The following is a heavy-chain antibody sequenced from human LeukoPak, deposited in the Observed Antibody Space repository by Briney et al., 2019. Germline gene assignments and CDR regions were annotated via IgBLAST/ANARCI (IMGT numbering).Heavy chain of an antibody. D-gene: IGHD1-26*01. CDR1: GFTFDDYA. CDR3: AKGQQWALPTYFDD. V-gene: IGHV3-9*03. Sequence: GGSLRLSCAASGFTFDDYAMHWVRQAPGRGLEWVSGISWNSGKIGYADSVKGRFTISRDNAKNSLYLQMSSLRAEDMALYYCAKGQQWALPTYFDDWGQGTLVTVSS. CDR2: ISWNSGKI. J-gene: IGHJ4*02.